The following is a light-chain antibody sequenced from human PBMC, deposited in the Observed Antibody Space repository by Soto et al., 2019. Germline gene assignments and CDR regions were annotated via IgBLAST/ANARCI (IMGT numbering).Light chain of an antibody. Sequence: IVLIQSPATLSVSPGERATLSCRASQSVSNNYLAWYQQKPGQAPRLLIYGASNRATGIPDRFSGSGSGTDFTLTINSLQSEDFAVYYCQQSGDSQWTFGQGTKVDI. J-gene: IGKJ1*01. CDR1: QSVSNNY. CDR3: QQSGDSQWT. CDR2: GAS. V-gene: IGKV3-20*01.